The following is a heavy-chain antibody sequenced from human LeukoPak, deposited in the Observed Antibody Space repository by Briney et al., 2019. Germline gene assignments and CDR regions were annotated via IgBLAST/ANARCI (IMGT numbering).Heavy chain of an antibody. V-gene: IGHV3-23*01. D-gene: IGHD2-21*02. Sequence: GGSLRLSCAASGFTFSSYSMNWVRQVPGKGLDWASALSGSGGVSYYTDSVKGRFTVSRDNSKNTLYLQMDSLRPEDTAVYYCAKDMGGPAYCGGDCYSRFFQHWGQGTLVTVS. CDR1: GFTFSSYS. CDR3: AKDMGGPAYCGGDCYSRFFQH. CDR2: LSGSGGVS. J-gene: IGHJ1*01.